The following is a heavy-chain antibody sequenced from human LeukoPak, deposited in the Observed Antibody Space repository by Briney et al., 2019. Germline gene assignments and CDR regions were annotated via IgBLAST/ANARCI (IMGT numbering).Heavy chain of an antibody. CDR2: ISQSGCT. D-gene: IGHD3-16*01. CDR1: PAYFSSAYF. CDR3: AREGGQGGPVSWFDP. Sequence: SETLSLTCAVSPAYFSSAYFWGCIRQAPGKGLQWLGSISQSGCTDYNPSLKSRVTLSLATSTNQFSLRLTSLTAADTAVYYCAREGGQGGPVSWFDPWGQGTLVTVSS. V-gene: IGHV4-38-2*02. J-gene: IGHJ5*02.